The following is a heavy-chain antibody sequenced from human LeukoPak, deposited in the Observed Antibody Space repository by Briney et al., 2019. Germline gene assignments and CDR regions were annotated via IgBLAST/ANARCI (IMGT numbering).Heavy chain of an antibody. V-gene: IGHV3-23*01. CDR1: GFTVTTLA. D-gene: IGHD1-26*01. CDR3: AKGPTDSCWEKLHD. CDR2: IGESDGRT. J-gene: IGHJ4*02. Sequence: GGSLRLSCAASGFTVTTLAMTWVRQAPGKGLEWVSVIGESDGRTYYADSVKGRFTISRGESKNTLYLQMNSLRAEDTAVYYCAKGPTDSCWEKLHDWGQGTLVTVSS.